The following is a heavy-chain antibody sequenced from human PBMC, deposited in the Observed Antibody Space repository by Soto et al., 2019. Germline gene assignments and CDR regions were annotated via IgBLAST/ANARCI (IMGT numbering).Heavy chain of an antibody. CDR3: AKDKEGSGGSSYGLDV. CDR2: ISGSGGTT. D-gene: IGHD1-26*01. V-gene: IGHV3-23*01. Sequence: GGSLRLSCAASGFTVSSYAMTWVRQAPGKGLEWVSYISGSGGTTNYADSVKGRFTISRDSSRNTLYLQMSSLRAEDTAVYFCAKDKEGSGGSSYGLDVWGQGTTVTVSS. CDR1: GFTVSSYA. J-gene: IGHJ6*02.